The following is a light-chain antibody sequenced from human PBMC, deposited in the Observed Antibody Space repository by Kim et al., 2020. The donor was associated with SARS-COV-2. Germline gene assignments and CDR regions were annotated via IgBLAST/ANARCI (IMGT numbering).Light chain of an antibody. CDR2: GKN. CDR1: SLRSYY. V-gene: IGLV3-19*01. J-gene: IGLJ2*01. CDR3: NSRDSRGNHVV. Sequence: SSELTQDPAVSVALGQTVRITCQGDSLRSYYASWYQQKPGQAPGLVIHGKNNRPSGNPGRFSGSRSGNTASLTITGAPAEDAADYYCNSRDSRGNHVVFG.